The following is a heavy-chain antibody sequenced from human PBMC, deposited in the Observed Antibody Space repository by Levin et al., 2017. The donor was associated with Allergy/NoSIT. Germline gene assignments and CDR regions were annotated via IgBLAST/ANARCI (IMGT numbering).Heavy chain of an antibody. CDR2: IHHSGTS. J-gene: IGHJ6*02. CDR1: GYSISSGYY. D-gene: IGHD3-10*01. Sequence: SETLSLTCAVSGYSISSGYYWGWTRQPPGKGLEWIGSIHHSGTSYYNPSLKSRVTISVDTSKNQFSLKLTSVTAADTAVYYCASPYYYGSGNYYDGMDVWGQGTTVTVSS. CDR3: ASPYYYGSGNYYDGMDV. V-gene: IGHV4-38-2*01.